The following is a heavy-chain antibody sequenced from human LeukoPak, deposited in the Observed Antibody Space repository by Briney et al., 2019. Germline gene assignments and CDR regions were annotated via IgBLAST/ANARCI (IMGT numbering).Heavy chain of an antibody. D-gene: IGHD3-3*01. J-gene: IGHJ4*02. V-gene: IGHV3-30*03. CDR3: AREDTGWSGSNYFDY. CDR1: GFTFSSYG. CDR2: ISYDGSNK. Sequence: GGSLRLSCAASGFTFSSYGMHWVRQAPGKGLEWVAVISYDGSNKYYADSVKGRFTISRDNAKNSLYLQMNSLRAEDTAVYYCAREDTGWSGSNYFDYWGQGTLVTVSS.